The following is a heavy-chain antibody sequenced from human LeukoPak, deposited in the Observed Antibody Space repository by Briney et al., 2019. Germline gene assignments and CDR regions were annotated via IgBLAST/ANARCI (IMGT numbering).Heavy chain of an antibody. J-gene: IGHJ4*02. D-gene: IGHD4-17*01. CDR1: GFTFSSYD. Sequence: PGGSLRLSCVASGFTFSSYDMAWVRQAPGKGLEWVFAISNSGDRTFYADSVKGRFTISRDNFKNMVYVQMRSLRAEDTAIYYCAKVLHGDQYVFDYWGQGTLVAVSS. CDR2: ISNSGDRT. CDR3: AKVLHGDQYVFDY. V-gene: IGHV3-23*01.